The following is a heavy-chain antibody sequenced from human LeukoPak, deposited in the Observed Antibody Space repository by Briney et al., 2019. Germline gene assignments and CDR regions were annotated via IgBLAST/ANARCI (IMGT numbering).Heavy chain of an antibody. J-gene: IGHJ4*02. CDR1: GGSVSGYR. CDR2: VFDSGST. CDR3: ARLYGDYLSPIHY. Sequence: SETLSLTCTLSGGSVSGYRWTWIRQPPEKGLEWIGFVFDSGSTNYNPSLKSRVTVSADTSKNQFSLRLSSVTAADTAVYYCARLYGDYLSPIHYWGQGTLVTVSS. V-gene: IGHV4-59*02. D-gene: IGHD4-17*01.